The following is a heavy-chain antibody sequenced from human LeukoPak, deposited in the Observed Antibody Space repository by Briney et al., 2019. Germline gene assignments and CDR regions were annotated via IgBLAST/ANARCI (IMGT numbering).Heavy chain of an antibody. V-gene: IGHV3-48*03. D-gene: IGHD3-10*01. CDR2: ISSSGSTI. J-gene: IGHJ3*02. Sequence: GGSLRLSCAASGFTFSSYEMNWVRQAPGKGMEWVSYISSSGSTIYYADSVKGRFTISRDNAKNSLYLQMNSLRDDDTAVYYCAREGYYGALDIWGQGTMVTVSS. CDR1: GFTFSSYE. CDR3: AREGYYGALDI.